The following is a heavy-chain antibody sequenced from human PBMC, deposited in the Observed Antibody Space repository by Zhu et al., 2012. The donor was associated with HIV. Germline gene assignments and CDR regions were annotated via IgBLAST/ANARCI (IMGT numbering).Heavy chain of an antibody. Sequence: QVQLQESGPGLVKPSQTLSLTCTVSGGSISSGDYYWSWVRQSPVRGLEWIGYIYYSGTTYYIPSLKSRVTISVVTSKNQFSLKLTSVTAADTAMYYCARKQWELLSAFDIWGQGTMVTVSS. CDR3: ARKQWELLSAFDI. CDR1: GGSISSGDYY. V-gene: IGHV4-30-4*08. D-gene: IGHD1-26*01. CDR2: IYYSGTT. J-gene: IGHJ3*02.